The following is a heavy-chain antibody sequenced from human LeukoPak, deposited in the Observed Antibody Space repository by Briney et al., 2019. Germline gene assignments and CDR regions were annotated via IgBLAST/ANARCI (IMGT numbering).Heavy chain of an antibody. CDR1: GFTFSSYA. V-gene: IGHV3-23*01. D-gene: IGHD3-22*01. Sequence: GGSLRLSCAASGFTFSSYAMSWVRQAPGRGLEWVSLISGSGGSTYYADSVKGRFTISRDNSKNTLYLQMNSLSAEDTAVYYCAKGAYYYDSSDYDAFDIWGQGTMVTVSS. J-gene: IGHJ3*02. CDR2: ISGSGGST. CDR3: AKGAYYYDSSDYDAFDI.